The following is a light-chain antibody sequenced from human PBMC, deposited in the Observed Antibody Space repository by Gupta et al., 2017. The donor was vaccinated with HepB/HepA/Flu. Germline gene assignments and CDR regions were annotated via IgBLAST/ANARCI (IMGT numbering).Light chain of an antibody. V-gene: IGLV1-51*02. CDR2: QND. Sequence: QSVLTQPPSVSAAPGQTVTISCSGTTSNIGNNYVSWYQHPPGTAPQLLISQNDKRPSGIPDRFSGSKSGTSATLGITGLQTGDEADYHCGTWDTSLNTVVFGGGTKLTVL. CDR1: TSNIGNNY. J-gene: IGLJ2*01. CDR3: GTWDTSLNTVV.